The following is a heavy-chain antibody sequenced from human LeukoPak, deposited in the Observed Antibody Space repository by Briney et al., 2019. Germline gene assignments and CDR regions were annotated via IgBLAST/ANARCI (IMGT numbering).Heavy chain of an antibody. D-gene: IGHD6-19*01. V-gene: IGHV4-59*01. CDR2: IYYRGSP. CDR1: GGSISSYY. J-gene: IGHJ4*02. CDR3: AREKSREQWLALGY. Sequence: TASETLSLTRTVSGGSISSYYWSWIRQPPGEGLEWIGYIYYRGSPNYNPSLKSRVTISVDTSKNQFSLKLSSATAADTALYYCAREKSREQWLALGYWGQGTLVTVSS.